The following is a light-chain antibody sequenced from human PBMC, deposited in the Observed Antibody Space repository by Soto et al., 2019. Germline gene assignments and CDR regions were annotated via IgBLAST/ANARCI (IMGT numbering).Light chain of an antibody. J-gene: IGLJ2*01. Sequence: QSALTQPASVSGSPGQSITISCTGTSSDVGGYNYVSWYQQHPGKAPKVMIYDVNVRPSGVSNRFSGSKSGNTASLTISGLQAEDEADYYCSSYTSSSSTLVVFGGGTKVTVL. CDR3: SSYTSSSSTLVV. CDR2: DVN. V-gene: IGLV2-14*03. CDR1: SSDVGGYNY.